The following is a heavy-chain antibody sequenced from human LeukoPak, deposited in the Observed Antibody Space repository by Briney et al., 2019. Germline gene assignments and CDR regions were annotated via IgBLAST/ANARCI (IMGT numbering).Heavy chain of an antibody. CDR1: GGSMSGYY. CDR2: IYYVGNT. V-gene: IGHV4-59*01. J-gene: IGHJ4*02. D-gene: IGHD3-10*01. CDR3: TREGYYGSGCSRFDY. Sequence: SETLSLTCTVSGGSMSGYYWSGIRQPPGKGLEWIGYIYYVGNTNYNPSLKSRVTISVDTSKNQFSLKLSSVTAADTAVYYCTREGYYGSGCSRFDYWGQGTLVTVSS.